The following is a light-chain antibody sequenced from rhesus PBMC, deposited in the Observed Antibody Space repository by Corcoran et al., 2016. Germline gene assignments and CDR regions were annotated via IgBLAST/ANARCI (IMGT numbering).Light chain of an antibody. Sequence: DIQMTQSPSALSASVGDRVTISCRASQNIYRNLAWYQQKPGKAPKLLIYAASRLQTGIPSRFSGSGSGTDFTLTISSLQPEDSAAYYCQHYYDSPLTFGGGTKVEIK. V-gene: IGKV1-25*02. CDR2: AAS. CDR1: QNIYRN. J-gene: IGKJ4*01. CDR3: QHYYDSPLT.